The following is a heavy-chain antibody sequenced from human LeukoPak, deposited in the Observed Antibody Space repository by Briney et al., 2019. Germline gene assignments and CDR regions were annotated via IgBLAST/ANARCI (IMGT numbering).Heavy chain of an antibody. V-gene: IGHV3-49*03. CDR1: GFIFDDYV. CDR2: IRNKAFGETT. D-gene: IGHD3-10*01. Sequence: PGGSLRLSCSASGFIFDDYVMSWFRQAPGKGLEWVGFIRNKAFGETTQYAAPVKGRFIISRDDSKNIAYLQMNSLKTEDTAVYFCTRERALYGSGKDFDFWGQGTLVTVSS. J-gene: IGHJ4*02. CDR3: TRERALYGSGKDFDF.